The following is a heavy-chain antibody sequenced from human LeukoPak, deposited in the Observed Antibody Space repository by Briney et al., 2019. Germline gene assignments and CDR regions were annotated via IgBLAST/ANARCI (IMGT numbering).Heavy chain of an antibody. J-gene: IGHJ4*02. CDR1: GFTFSSYW. Sequence: GGSLRLSCATSGFTFSSYWMHWVRQAPGKGLVWVSRINSDGSSKSYADSVKGRFTISRDNAKNTLYLQMNSLRAEDTAVYYCAREGNCGGDCYFFDYWGQGTLVTVSS. CDR3: AREGNCGGDCYFFDY. V-gene: IGHV3-74*01. D-gene: IGHD2-21*02. CDR2: INSDGSSK.